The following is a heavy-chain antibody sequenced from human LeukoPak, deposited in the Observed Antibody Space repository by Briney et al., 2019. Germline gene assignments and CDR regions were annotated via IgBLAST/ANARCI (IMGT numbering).Heavy chain of an antibody. Sequence: QTGGSLRLSCEASGFTFSTNAMSWVRQAPGKGLEWVSAISDSGDSTWYAGSVKGRFTISRDNAKNTLYLQMNPLRAEDTAVYYCTKDSSGWPNLYYFDYWGQGTLVTVSS. CDR1: GFTFSTNA. J-gene: IGHJ4*02. D-gene: IGHD6-19*01. CDR3: TKDSSGWPNLYYFDY. V-gene: IGHV3-23*01. CDR2: ISDSGDST.